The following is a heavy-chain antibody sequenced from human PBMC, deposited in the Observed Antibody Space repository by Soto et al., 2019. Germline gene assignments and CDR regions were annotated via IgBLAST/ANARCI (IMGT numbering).Heavy chain of an antibody. J-gene: IGHJ4*02. Sequence: SVKVSCKASGGTFSSYAISWVRQAPGQGLEWMGGIIPIFGTANYAQKFQGRVTITADESTSTAYMELSSLRSEDTAVYYCAGSTVDTAMVSELDYWGQGTLVTVSS. V-gene: IGHV1-69*13. D-gene: IGHD5-18*01. CDR3: AGSTVDTAMVSELDY. CDR2: IIPIFGTA. CDR1: GGTFSSYA.